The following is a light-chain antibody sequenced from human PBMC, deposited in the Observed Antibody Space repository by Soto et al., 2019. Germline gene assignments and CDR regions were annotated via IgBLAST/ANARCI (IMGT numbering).Light chain of an antibody. CDR2: AAD. J-gene: IGKJ2*01. CDR3: QQNYDVPYT. CDR1: PSIGSD. V-gene: IGKV1-39*01. Sequence: QLTQSPSLLSASVGDRVTITCRASPSIGSDLNWYQHKPGEAPKLLIFAADTLKSGVPSRFSGSGFNKDFSLTVTSLQPEDFATYYCQQNYDVPYTFGQGTRVEIK.